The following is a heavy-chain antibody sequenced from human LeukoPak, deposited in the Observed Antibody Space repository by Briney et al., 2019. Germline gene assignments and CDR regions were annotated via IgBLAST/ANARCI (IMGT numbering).Heavy chain of an antibody. V-gene: IGHV3-21*01. CDR1: GFTFSSYS. Sequence: GGSLRLSCAASGFTFSSYSMNWVRQAPGKGLEWVSSISSSSSYIYYADSVKGRFTISRDNAKNTLYLQMNSLRAEDTAVYYCARVRSDDFWSGYSYYYYGMDVWGQGTTVTVSS. CDR2: ISSSSSYI. CDR3: ARVRSDDFWSGYSYYYYGMDV. J-gene: IGHJ6*02. D-gene: IGHD3-3*01.